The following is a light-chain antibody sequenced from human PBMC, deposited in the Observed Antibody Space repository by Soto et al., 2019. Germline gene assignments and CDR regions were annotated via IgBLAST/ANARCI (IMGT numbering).Light chain of an antibody. CDR2: GAS. CDR1: QSVSSH. Sequence: IVLTHSPATLSVSTGERATLSCRASQSVSSHLAWFQQKPGQAPRLLMFGASTRATGMPARFSGSGSGTEFTLIISSLQSEDFAVYYCQQYSKWPLTFGGGTKVDIK. J-gene: IGKJ4*01. CDR3: QQYSKWPLT. V-gene: IGKV3D-15*01.